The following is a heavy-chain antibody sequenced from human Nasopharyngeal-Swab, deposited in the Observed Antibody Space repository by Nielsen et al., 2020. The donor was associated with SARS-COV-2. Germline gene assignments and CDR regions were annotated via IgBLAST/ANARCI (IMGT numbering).Heavy chain of an antibody. J-gene: IGHJ6*02. D-gene: IGHD3-10*01. Sequence: GSLRLSCTVSGGSISSYYWSWIRQPPGKGLEGIGYIYYSGSTNYNPSLKSRVTISVDTSKNQFSLKLSSVTAADTAVYYCARVAPLSTMVRGVHYGMDVWGQGTTVTVSS. CDR1: GGSISSYY. CDR3: ARVAPLSTMVRGVHYGMDV. CDR2: IYYSGST. V-gene: IGHV4-59*01.